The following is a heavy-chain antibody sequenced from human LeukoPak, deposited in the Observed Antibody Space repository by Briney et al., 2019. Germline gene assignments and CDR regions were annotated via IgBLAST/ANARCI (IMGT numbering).Heavy chain of an antibody. CDR1: GYTFTGYY. D-gene: IGHD4-17*01. J-gene: IGHJ3*02. CDR2: INPNSGGT. V-gene: IGHV1-2*02. CDR3: ARNGDYDAFDI. Sequence: GASVKVSCKASGYTFTGYYLHWVRQAPGQGLEWMGWINPNSGGTNYAQKFQGRVTMTRDTSINTDYMELSRLRSDDTAVYYCARNGDYDAFDIWGQGTMVTVSS.